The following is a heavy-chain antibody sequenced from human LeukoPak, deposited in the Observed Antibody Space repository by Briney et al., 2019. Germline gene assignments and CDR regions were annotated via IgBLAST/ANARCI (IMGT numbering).Heavy chain of an antibody. Sequence: GGSLRLSCAASGFTFSSYSMNWVRQAPEKGLEWVSSISSSSSYIYYADSVKGRFTISRDNAKNSLYLQMNSLRAEDTAVYYCARDRGWTGTIPYYFDYWGQGTLVTVSS. D-gene: IGHD1-7*01. CDR2: ISSSSSYI. J-gene: IGHJ4*02. CDR1: GFTFSSYS. CDR3: ARDRGWTGTIPYYFDY. V-gene: IGHV3-21*01.